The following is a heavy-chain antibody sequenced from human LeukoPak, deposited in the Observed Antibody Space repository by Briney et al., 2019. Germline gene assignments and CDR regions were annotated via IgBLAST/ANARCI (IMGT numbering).Heavy chain of an antibody. CDR2: ISWNSGSI. D-gene: IGHD2-2*01. CDR3: AKDMRRYCSSTSCYPYDY. CDR1: GFTFDDYA. V-gene: IGHV3-9*01. Sequence: PGRSLRLSCAASGFTFDDYAMHWVRQAPGKGLEWVSGISWNSGSIGYADSVKGRFTISRDNAKNSLYLQMNSLRAEDTALYYCAKDMRRYCSSTSCYPYDYWGQGTLVTVSS. J-gene: IGHJ4*02.